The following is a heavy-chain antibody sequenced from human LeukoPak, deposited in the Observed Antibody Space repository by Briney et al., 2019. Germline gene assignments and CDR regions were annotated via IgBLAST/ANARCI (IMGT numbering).Heavy chain of an antibody. V-gene: IGHV3-74*01. Sequence: GGSLRLSCAASGFTFSRHWMHWVRQAPGKGLVWVSRIRPDGSGANYADSVEGRFTISGDNAKDTLYLQMNSLRAEDTGLYYCTRDLIAGSGTYDYWGQGTLVTVSS. CDR2: IRPDGSGA. CDR3: TRDLIAGSGTYDY. D-gene: IGHD3-10*01. CDR1: GFTFSRHW. J-gene: IGHJ4*02.